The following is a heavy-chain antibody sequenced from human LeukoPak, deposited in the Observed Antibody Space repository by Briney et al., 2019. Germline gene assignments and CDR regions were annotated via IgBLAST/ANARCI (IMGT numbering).Heavy chain of an antibody. J-gene: IGHJ4*02. Sequence: SGTLSLTCTVSGASINNYYWSWIRQPPGKGLEWIGYISYSGSTNYSPSLKSRVTISIDTSTKQFFLRLSSVTAADTAVYYCARVPRSSGTYWLDPYYFDYWGQGTLVTVSS. CDR3: ARVPRSSGTYWLDPYYFDY. CDR2: ISYSGST. D-gene: IGHD1-26*01. CDR1: GASINNYY. V-gene: IGHV4-59*01.